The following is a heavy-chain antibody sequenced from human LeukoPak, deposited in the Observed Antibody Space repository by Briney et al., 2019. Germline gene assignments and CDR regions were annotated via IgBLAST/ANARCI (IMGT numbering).Heavy chain of an antibody. J-gene: IGHJ4*02. V-gene: IGHV4-39*01. CDR2: IYYSGST. Sequence: AETLSRTCTVSGGSISISSYYWGWIRQPPGKGLEWIGSIYYSGSTYYNPSLKSRVTISVDTSKNQFSLKLSSVTAADTAVYYCARQHKQYDLLTGYSPSYFDYWGQGTLLTVSS. CDR1: GGSISISSYY. CDR3: ARQHKQYDLLTGYSPSYFDY. D-gene: IGHD3/OR15-3a*01.